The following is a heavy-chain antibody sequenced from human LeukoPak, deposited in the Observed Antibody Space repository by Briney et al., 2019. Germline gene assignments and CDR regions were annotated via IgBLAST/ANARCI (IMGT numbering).Heavy chain of an antibody. CDR3: ARGRTYYYGSGGYLVDP. CDR1: GFTFSSYW. V-gene: IGHV3-33*08. Sequence: PGGSLRLSCAASGFTFSSYWMSWVRQAPEKGLEWVAVIGSDGKTTYYADSVKGRFTISRDNAKNSLYLQMNSLRAEDTAVYYCARGRTYYYGSGGYLVDPWGQGTLVTVSS. CDR2: IGSDGKTT. J-gene: IGHJ5*02. D-gene: IGHD3-10*01.